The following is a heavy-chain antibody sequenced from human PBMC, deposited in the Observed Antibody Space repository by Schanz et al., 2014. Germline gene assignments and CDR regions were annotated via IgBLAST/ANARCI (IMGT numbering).Heavy chain of an antibody. J-gene: IGHJ4*02. CDR1: GFPFSDYF. Sequence: QVQLVDSGGGLVKPGGSLRLSCTASGFPFSDYFMAWIRQPTGRGLEWVSYIGNGGVTIYYADSVKGRFTISRDNAKNSLYLEMNSLRAEDTALYYCARDRRNADLDYWGQGTLVTVSS. CDR2: IGNGGVTI. CDR3: ARDRRNADLDY. D-gene: IGHD1-1*01. V-gene: IGHV3-11*04.